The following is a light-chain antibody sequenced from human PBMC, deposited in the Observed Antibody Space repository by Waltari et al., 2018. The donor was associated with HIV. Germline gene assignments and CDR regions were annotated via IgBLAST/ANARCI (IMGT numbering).Light chain of an antibody. Sequence: QSALTQPSSVPRSPNQSITTSCGGTRSDVGSYNISSWYQPHPGKSPKLIISDVSERPSGVSSLFSGSKSGNTASLTISGLQAEDEADYYCSSYAGSDTFFVFGTGTEVTVL. CDR2: DVS. V-gene: IGLV2-23*02. CDR3: SSYAGSDTFFV. CDR1: RSDVGSYNI. J-gene: IGLJ1*01.